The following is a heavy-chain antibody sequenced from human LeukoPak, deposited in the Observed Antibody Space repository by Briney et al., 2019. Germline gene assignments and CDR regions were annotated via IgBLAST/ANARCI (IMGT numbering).Heavy chain of an antibody. V-gene: IGHV3-15*01. Sequence: PGGSLRLSCAASGFTFSHAWMSWVRRAPGKGLEWVGRIKSKPDGGTTDYAAPVKGRFTISRDDSKNTLYLQMNSLNTEDTAVYYCTTPTRAGTYDFWGQGTLVTVSS. D-gene: IGHD1-1*01. CDR3: TTPTRAGTYDF. J-gene: IGHJ4*02. CDR1: GFTFSHAW. CDR2: IKSKPDGGTT.